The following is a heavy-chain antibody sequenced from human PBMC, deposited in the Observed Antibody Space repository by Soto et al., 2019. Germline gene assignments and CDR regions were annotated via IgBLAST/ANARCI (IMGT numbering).Heavy chain of an antibody. CDR3: ARVSMIPIPWFDP. CDR1: GGTFSSYA. Sequence: ASVKVSCKASGGTFSSYAISWVRQAPGQGLEWMGGIIPIFGSANYAQNFQGRVTITADESTTTAYMELRSPRSEDTAVYYCARVSMIPIPWFDPWGQGTLVTVSS. V-gene: IGHV1-69*13. D-gene: IGHD3-22*01. J-gene: IGHJ5*02. CDR2: IIPIFGSA.